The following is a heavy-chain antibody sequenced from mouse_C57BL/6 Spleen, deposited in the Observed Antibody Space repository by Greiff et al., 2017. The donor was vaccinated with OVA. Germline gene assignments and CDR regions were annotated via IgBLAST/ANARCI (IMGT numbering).Heavy chain of an antibody. CDR2: INPNNGGT. CDR3: ARRRLTGTSYWYFDV. Sequence: EVQLQQSGPELVKPGASVKISCKASGYTFTDYYMNWVKQSHGKSLEWIGDINPNNGGTSYNQKFKGKATLTVDKSSSTAYMELRSLTSEDSAVYYCARRRLTGTSYWYFDVWGTGTTVTVSS. D-gene: IGHD4-1*01. CDR1: GYTFTDYY. V-gene: IGHV1-26*01. J-gene: IGHJ1*03.